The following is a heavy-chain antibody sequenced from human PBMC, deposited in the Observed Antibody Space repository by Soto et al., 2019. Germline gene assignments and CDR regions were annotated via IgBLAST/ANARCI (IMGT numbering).Heavy chain of an antibody. V-gene: IGHV3-30*18. CDR2: ISYDGSNK. Sequence: GGSLRLSCAASGFTFSSYGMHWVRQAPGKGLEWVAVISYDGSNKYYADSVKGRFTISRDNSKNTLYLQMNSLRAEDTAVYYCAKDRSLNSRYYYYGMDVWGQGTTVTVSS. CDR1: GFTFSSYG. J-gene: IGHJ6*02. D-gene: IGHD5-18*01. CDR3: AKDRSLNSRYYYYGMDV.